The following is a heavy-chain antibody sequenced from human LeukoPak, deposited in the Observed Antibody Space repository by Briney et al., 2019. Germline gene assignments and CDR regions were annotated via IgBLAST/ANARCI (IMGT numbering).Heavy chain of an antibody. CDR1: GFTFSSYA. CDR2: ISYDGSNK. CDR3: ARESVGAEEAFDY. D-gene: IGHD1-26*01. V-gene: IGHV3-30*01. J-gene: IGHJ4*02. Sequence: QPGGSLRLSCAASGFTFSSYAMHWVRQAPGKGLEWVAVISYDGSNKYYADSVKGRFTISRDNSKNTLYLQMNSLRAEDTAVYYCARESVGAEEAFDYWGQGTLVTVSS.